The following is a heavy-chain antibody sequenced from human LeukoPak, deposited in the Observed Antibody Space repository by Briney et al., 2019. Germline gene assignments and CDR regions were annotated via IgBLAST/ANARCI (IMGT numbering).Heavy chain of an antibody. CDR2: ISGRGDTI. D-gene: IGHD5-24*01. V-gene: IGHV3-23*01. CDR1: GFTFSSYA. CDR3: AKVSVEMATIDAFDI. Sequence: GGSLRLSCAASGFTFSSYAMSWVRQAPGKGLEWVSGISGRGDTIHYADSVKGRFTMSRDNSKNTLYLQMNSLRAEDTAVYYCAKVSVEMATIDAFDIWGQGTMVTVSS. J-gene: IGHJ3*02.